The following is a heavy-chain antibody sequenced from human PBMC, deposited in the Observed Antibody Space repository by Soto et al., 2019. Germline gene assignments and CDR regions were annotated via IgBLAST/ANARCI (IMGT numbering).Heavy chain of an antibody. J-gene: IGHJ5*02. CDR2: MNPNSGET. Sequence: QVQLVQSAAEVKKPGASVKVSCMASGYTFNDYEINWVRQATGQGLERIGWMNPNSGETGYAQRCQVRGAITMSTSLTTEYLELSSLTTHDTAVYYCSGIAMPAQRRWYNGFDTWGEGTLVTVAS. D-gene: IGHD6-13*01. V-gene: IGHV1-8*02. CDR3: SGIAMPAQRRWYNGFDT. CDR1: GYTFNDYE.